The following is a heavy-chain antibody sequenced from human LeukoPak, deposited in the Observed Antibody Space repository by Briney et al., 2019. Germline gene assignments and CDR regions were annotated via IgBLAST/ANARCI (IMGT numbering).Heavy chain of an antibody. Sequence: EASVKVSCKASGYTFTSYDINWVRQATGQGLEWMGWMNPNSGNTGYAQKFQGRVTMTRNTSISTAYMELSSLRSEDTAVYYCAREMGGPIAAAGTNDYWGQGTLVTVSS. J-gene: IGHJ4*02. CDR2: MNPNSGNT. CDR1: GYTFTSYD. CDR3: AREMGGPIAAAGTNDY. V-gene: IGHV1-8*01. D-gene: IGHD6-13*01.